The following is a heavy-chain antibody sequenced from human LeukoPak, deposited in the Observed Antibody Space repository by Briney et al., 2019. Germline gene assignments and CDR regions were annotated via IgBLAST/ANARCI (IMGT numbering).Heavy chain of an antibody. CDR1: GGSFSGYY. CDR3: ARLVGATTEWFDP. CDR2: INHSGST. J-gene: IGHJ5*02. D-gene: IGHD1-26*01. V-gene: IGHV4-34*01. Sequence: SETLSLTCAVYGGSFSGYYWSWIRQPPGKGLEWIGEINHSGSTNYNPSLKSRVTISVDTSKNQFSLKLSSVTAADTAVYYCARLVGATTEWFDPWGQGTLVTVSS.